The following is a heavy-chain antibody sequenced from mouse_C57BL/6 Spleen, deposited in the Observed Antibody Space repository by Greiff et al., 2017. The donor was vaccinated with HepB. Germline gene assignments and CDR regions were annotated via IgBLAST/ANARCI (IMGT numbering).Heavy chain of an antibody. CDR2: ISYDGSN. CDR1: GYSITSGYY. D-gene: IGHD1-1*02. CDR3: ARFGGAWFAY. Sequence: EVKLEESGPGLVKPSQSLSLTCSVTGYSITSGYYWNWIRQFPGNKLEWMGYISYDGSNNYNPSLKNRISITRDTSKNQFFLKLNSVTTEDTATYYCARFGGAWFAYWGQGTLVTVSA. V-gene: IGHV3-6*01. J-gene: IGHJ3*01.